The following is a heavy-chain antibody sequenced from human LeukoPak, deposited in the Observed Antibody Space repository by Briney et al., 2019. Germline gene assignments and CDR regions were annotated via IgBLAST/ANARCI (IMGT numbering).Heavy chain of an antibody. Sequence: SETLSLTCAVSGGSVSNYYWSWIRQSPGKGLEWIGYIYYTETSYNPSLKSRVTISADTSKNQFSLKLYSVTAADTAVYYCATRKLGNDYWGQGTLVTVSS. CDR3: ATRKLGNDY. D-gene: IGHD7-27*01. V-gene: IGHV4-59*02. CDR1: GGSVSNYY. CDR2: IYYTET. J-gene: IGHJ4*02.